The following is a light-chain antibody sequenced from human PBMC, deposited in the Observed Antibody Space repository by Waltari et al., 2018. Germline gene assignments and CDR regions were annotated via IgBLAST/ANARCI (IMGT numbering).Light chain of an antibody. CDR3: NSRDTRGNHFVV. J-gene: IGLJ2*01. Sequence: SSELTQDPAVSVALGQTVRITCQGDHLRSYFVSWYQQKPGQAPILVIYDKDNRPSGIPERCSGSSSGNIASLTITGAQAEDEADYYCNSRDTRGNHFVVFGGGTKLTVL. CDR2: DKD. CDR1: HLRSYF. V-gene: IGLV3-19*01.